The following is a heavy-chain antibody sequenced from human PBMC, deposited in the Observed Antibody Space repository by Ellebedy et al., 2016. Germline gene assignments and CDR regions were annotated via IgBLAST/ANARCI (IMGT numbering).Heavy chain of an antibody. J-gene: IGHJ4*02. CDR3: AKESLFSPLPIADFDY. V-gene: IGHV3-30*18. D-gene: IGHD2-21*01. Sequence: GGSLRLXCAASGFTFSSYGMHWVRQAPGKGLEWVAVISYDGSNKYYADSVKGRFTISRDNSKNTLYLQMNSLRAEDTAVYYCAKESLFSPLPIADFDYWGQGTLVTVSS. CDR1: GFTFSSYG. CDR2: ISYDGSNK.